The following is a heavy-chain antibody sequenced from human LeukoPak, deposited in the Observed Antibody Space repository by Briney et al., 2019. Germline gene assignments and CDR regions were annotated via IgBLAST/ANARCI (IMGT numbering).Heavy chain of an antibody. V-gene: IGHV3-21*01. J-gene: IGHJ4*02. CDR1: GFTFSSNS. CDR2: ISSGSSYI. CDR3: ARDSNYYDSSGPADY. Sequence: GGSLRLSCVASGFTFSSNSMNWVRQAPGKGLEWVSSISSGSSYIYYADSVKGRFTISRDNAKNSLYLQMNSLRVEDTAVYYCARDSNYYDSSGPADYWGQGTLVTVSS. D-gene: IGHD3-22*01.